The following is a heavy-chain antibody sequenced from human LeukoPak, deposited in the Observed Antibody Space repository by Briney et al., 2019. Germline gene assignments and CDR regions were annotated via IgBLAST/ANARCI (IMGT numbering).Heavy chain of an antibody. Sequence: GGSLRLSCAASGFTFGIYWMAWVRQAPGKGLEWVANIKRDGSEKYYVDSVKGRFTISRDNAKNTLDLEMNSLRAKDTAVYYCARVQEQQLVLYAFDIWGQGTMVTVSS. CDR2: IKRDGSEK. CDR3: ARVQEQQLVLYAFDI. CDR1: GFTFGIYW. D-gene: IGHD6-13*01. J-gene: IGHJ3*02. V-gene: IGHV3-7*04.